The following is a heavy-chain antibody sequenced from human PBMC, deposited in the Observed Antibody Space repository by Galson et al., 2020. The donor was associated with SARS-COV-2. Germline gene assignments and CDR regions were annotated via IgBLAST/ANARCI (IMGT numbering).Heavy chain of an antibody. CDR2: INHSGST. CDR3: ARDLAVYCSSTSCYRAGDAFDI. D-gene: IGHD2-2*02. V-gene: IGHV4-34*01. J-gene: IGHJ3*02. CDR1: GGSFSGYY. Sequence: SETLSLTCAVYGGSFSGYYWSWIRQPPGKGLEWIGEINHSGSTNYNPSLKSRVTISVDTSKNQFSLKLSSVTAADTAVYYCARDLAVYCSSTSCYRAGDAFDIWGQGTIVTVSS.